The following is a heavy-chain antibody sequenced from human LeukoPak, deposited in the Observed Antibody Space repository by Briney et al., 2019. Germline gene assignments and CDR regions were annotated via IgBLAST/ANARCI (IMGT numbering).Heavy chain of an antibody. CDR3: AESSEYYYGSGSYYAFFDY. CDR1: GFTFSNYG. V-gene: IGHV3-23*01. D-gene: IGHD3-10*01. Sequence: GGSLRLSCAASGFTFSNYGMSWVRQAPGKGLEWVSAISGSGGSTYYADSVKGRFTISRDNSKNTLYLQMNSLRAEDTAVYYCAESSEYYYGSGSYYAFFDYWGQGTLVTVSS. CDR2: ISGSGGST. J-gene: IGHJ4*02.